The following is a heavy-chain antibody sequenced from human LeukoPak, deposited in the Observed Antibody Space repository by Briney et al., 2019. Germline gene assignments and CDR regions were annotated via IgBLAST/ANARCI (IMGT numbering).Heavy chain of an antibody. V-gene: IGHV1-2*06. J-gene: IGHJ4*02. CDR1: GYTFTGYY. CDR2: INPNSGGT. D-gene: IGHD3-22*01. Sequence: ASVKVSCXASGYTFTGYYMHWVRQAPGQGLGWMVRINPNSGGTNYAQKFQVRVTMTRDTSISTAYMELSRLRSDDTAVYYCARDRREVFYYDSSGYHDYWGQGTLVTVSS. CDR3: ARDRREVFYYDSSGYHDY.